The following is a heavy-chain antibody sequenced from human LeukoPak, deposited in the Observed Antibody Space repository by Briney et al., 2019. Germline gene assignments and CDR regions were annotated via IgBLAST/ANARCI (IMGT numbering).Heavy chain of an antibody. D-gene: IGHD3-22*01. V-gene: IGHV1-18*01. CDR3: ARSAYYYDSSGYLYYFDY. Sequence: ASVTVSFTASGYTFTIYGISWVRQAPGQGLEWMGWISAYNGNTNYAQKLQGRVTMTTDTSTSTAYMELRSLRSDDTAVYYCARSAYYYDSSGYLYYFDYWGQGTLVTVSS. CDR1: GYTFTIYG. CDR2: ISAYNGNT. J-gene: IGHJ4*02.